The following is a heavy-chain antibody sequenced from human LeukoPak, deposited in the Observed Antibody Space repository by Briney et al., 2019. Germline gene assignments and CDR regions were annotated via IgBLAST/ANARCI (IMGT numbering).Heavy chain of an antibody. V-gene: IGHV4-61*01. CDR2: IYYSGST. CDR1: GGSISSSSHY. CDR3: ARARMVYANYYYYYMDV. Sequence: PSETLSLTCTVPGGSISSSSHYWSWIRQPPGKGLEWIGYIYYSGSTNYNPSLKSRVTISVDTSKNQFSLKLSSVTAADTAVYYCARARMVYANYYYYYMDVWGKGTTVTVSS. D-gene: IGHD2-8*01. J-gene: IGHJ6*03.